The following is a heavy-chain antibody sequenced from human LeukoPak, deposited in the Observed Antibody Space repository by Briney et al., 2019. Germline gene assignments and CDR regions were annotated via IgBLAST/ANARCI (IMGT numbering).Heavy chain of an antibody. J-gene: IGHJ4*02. D-gene: IGHD3-10*01. CDR3: AKDRDYGSGSSPGY. CDR2: ISYDGSNK. Sequence: GGSLRLSCAASGFTFSSYGMHWVRQAPGKGLEWVAVISYDGSNKYYADSVKGRFTISRDNSKNTLYLQMNSLRAEDTAVYYCAKDRDYGSGSSPGYWGQGTLVTVSS. CDR1: GFTFSSYG. V-gene: IGHV3-30*18.